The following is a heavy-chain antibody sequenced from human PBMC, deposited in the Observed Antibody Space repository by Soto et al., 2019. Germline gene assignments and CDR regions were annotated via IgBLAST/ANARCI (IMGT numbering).Heavy chain of an antibody. CDR1: GFTFSSYA. D-gene: IGHD2-8*01. J-gene: IGHJ3*02. CDR3: AGGGTSGNYAFDI. CDR2: LTGSGGST. V-gene: IGHV3-23*01. Sequence: DVQLLESGGGLVQPGGSLRLSCAASGFTFSSYAMSWVRQAPGKGLAWVSSLTGSGGSTYYADSVKGRFTISRDNSGETLYLQKKSRKAEDTAVYYCAGGGTSGNYAFDIWGQGTLVTVSS.